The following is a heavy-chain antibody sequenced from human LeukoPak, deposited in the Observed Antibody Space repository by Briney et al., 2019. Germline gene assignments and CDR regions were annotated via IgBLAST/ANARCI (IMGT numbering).Heavy chain of an antibody. J-gene: IGHJ3*02. Sequence: ASVKVSCKASGYTFTGYYMHWVRQAPGQGLEWMGWINPNSGGTNYAQKFQGRVTMTRDTSISTAYMELSRLRSDDTAVYYCARVAIYEWDAFDIWGQGTMVTVSS. D-gene: IGHD2-21*01. CDR2: INPNSGGT. V-gene: IGHV1-2*02. CDR1: GYTFTGYY. CDR3: ARVAIYEWDAFDI.